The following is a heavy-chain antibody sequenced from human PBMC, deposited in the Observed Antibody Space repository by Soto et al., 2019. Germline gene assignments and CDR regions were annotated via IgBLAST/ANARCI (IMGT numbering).Heavy chain of an antibody. J-gene: IGHJ2*01. Sequence: QVQLVESGGGVVQPGRSLRLSCAASGFTFSSFGMHWVRQAPGKGLEWVAVISYDGSNKYYADSVKGRFTISRDNSKNRLYLQMTSLRAGDTAVYYCAKDFRAYYHYWYFDLWGRGPLVTVSS. CDR2: ISYDGSNK. V-gene: IGHV3-30*18. CDR1: GFTFSSFG. CDR3: AKDFRAYYHYWYFDL. D-gene: IGHD3-22*01.